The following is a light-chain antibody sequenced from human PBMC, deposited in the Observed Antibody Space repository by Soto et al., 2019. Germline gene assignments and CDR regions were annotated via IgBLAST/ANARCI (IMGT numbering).Light chain of an antibody. J-gene: IGLJ1*01. CDR3: CSYATTFYV. V-gene: IGLV2-11*01. CDR2: DVS. Sequence: QSALTQPRSVSGSPGQSVTISRTGPTIDVDSSNYVSWYQQHPGKAPKLMIYDVSERPSGVPDRFSGSKSGSTASLTISGLQAEDEADYYCCSYATTFYVFGSGTKLTVL. CDR1: TIDVDSSNY.